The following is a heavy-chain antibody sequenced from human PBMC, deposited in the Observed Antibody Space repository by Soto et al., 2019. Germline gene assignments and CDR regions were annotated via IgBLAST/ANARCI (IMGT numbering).Heavy chain of an antibody. CDR2: ISSRSTYI. J-gene: IGHJ4*02. D-gene: IGHD6-13*01. Sequence: GGSLRLSCAASGFTFSSYGMNWVRQAPGKGLEWVSSISSRSTYIYYADSVKGRFTISRDNAKNSLYLQMNSLRAEDTAVYYCARVRLGIAAAGAFDYWGQGTLVTVYS. CDR1: GFTFSSYG. V-gene: IGHV3-21*01. CDR3: ARVRLGIAAAGAFDY.